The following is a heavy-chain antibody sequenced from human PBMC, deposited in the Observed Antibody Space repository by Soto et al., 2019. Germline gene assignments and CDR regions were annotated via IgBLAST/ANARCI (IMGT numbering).Heavy chain of an antibody. D-gene: IGHD3-10*01. Sequence: QLQLQESGPGLVKPSGTLSLTCTVSGASISSTSYWGWIRQPPGKGLEWIGAMYHRGNTYYSPSLKSLVNVTVDTSKNQISLRLTSVTAADTAVYYWARQTGLVRGVIDSWGQGTLVTVSS. V-gene: IGHV4-39*01. J-gene: IGHJ4*02. CDR3: ARQTGLVRGVIDS. CDR2: MYHRGNT. CDR1: GASISSTSY.